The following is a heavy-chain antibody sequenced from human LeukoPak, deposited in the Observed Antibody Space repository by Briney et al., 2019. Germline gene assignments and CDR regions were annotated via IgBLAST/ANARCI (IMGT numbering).Heavy chain of an antibody. CDR1: GYTFTSYD. V-gene: IGHV1-8*01. CDR2: MNPNSGNT. J-gene: IGHJ1*01. D-gene: IGHD3-22*01. Sequence: ASVKVSCKASGYTFTSYDINGVGQASGQGLEWMGWMNPNSGNTGYAQKFQGRVTITRNSSISTAYMELSSLRSEDTAVYYCATYYFDSSGYYKYFQHWGQGTLVTVSS. CDR3: ATYYFDSSGYYKYFQH.